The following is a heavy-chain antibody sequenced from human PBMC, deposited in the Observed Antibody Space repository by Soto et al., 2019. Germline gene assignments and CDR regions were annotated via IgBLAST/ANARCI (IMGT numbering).Heavy chain of an antibody. Sequence: QVHLVQSGAEMKKPGSSVKVSCKVSGGDLTNSGISWVRQAPGQGLEWMGGIFPLVAMVDYSQKFQGRVTITADASTNTAHLDLGSLTSEDTAVYYCAKEDRAAFKSWGQGTLVIVSS. D-gene: IGHD2-15*01. CDR3: AKEDRAAFKS. J-gene: IGHJ4*02. V-gene: IGHV1-69*12. CDR2: IFPLVAMV. CDR1: GGDLTNSG.